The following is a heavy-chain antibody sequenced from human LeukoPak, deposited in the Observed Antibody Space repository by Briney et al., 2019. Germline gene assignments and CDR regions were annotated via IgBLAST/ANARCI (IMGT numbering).Heavy chain of an antibody. CDR3: ARDPRDYVWGPDDYYYGMDV. D-gene: IGHD3-16*01. Sequence: GGSLRLSCAASGFTFSSYWMHWVRQAPGKGLVWVSRINSDGSSTSYADSVKGRFTISRDNAKNTLYLQMNSLRAEDTAVYYCARDPRDYVWGPDDYYYGMDVWGQGTTVTVSS. V-gene: IGHV3-74*01. CDR2: INSDGSST. J-gene: IGHJ6*02. CDR1: GFTFSSYW.